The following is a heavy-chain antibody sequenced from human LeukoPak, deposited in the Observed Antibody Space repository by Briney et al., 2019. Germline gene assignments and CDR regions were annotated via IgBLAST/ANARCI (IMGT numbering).Heavy chain of an antibody. CDR2: IYYSGST. V-gene: IGHV4-31*03. J-gene: IGHJ5*02. D-gene: IGHD3-10*01. Sequence: SETLSLTCTVSGGSICSGGYYWSWIRQHPGKGLEWIGYIYYSGSTYYNPSLKSRVTISVDTSKNQFSLKLSSVTAADTAVYYCARDQRFGNYNWFDPWGQGTLVTVSS. CDR1: GGSICSGGYY. CDR3: ARDQRFGNYNWFDP.